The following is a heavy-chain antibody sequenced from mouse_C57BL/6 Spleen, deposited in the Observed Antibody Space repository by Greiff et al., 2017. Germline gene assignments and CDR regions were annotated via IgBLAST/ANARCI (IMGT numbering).Heavy chain of an antibody. D-gene: IGHD3-2*02. V-gene: IGHV3-8*01. Sequence: DVKLVESGPGLAKPSQTLSLTCSVPGYSITSDYWNWIRKFPGNKLEYMGYISYSGSTYYTPSLKSRISITRDTSKNQYYLQLNSVTTEDTATYYCARGSSGYLYYFDYWGQGTTLTVSS. CDR3: ARGSSGYLYYFDY. CDR2: ISYSGST. CDR1: GYSITSDY. J-gene: IGHJ2*01.